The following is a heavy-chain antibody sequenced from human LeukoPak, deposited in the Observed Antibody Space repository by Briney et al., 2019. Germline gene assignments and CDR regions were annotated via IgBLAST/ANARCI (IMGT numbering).Heavy chain of an antibody. D-gene: IGHD3-10*01. Sequence: GGSLRLSCAASGFTFSSHAIHWVRQAPGKGLEWVAIISYDGSNKYYADSVKGRFTISRDNSKNTLLLQMNSLRAEDTAVYYCARGGSGSYYYYFYYMDVWGKGTTVTVSS. CDR2: ISYDGSNK. CDR1: GFTFSSHA. V-gene: IGHV3-30*01. CDR3: ARGGSGSYYYYFYYMDV. J-gene: IGHJ6*03.